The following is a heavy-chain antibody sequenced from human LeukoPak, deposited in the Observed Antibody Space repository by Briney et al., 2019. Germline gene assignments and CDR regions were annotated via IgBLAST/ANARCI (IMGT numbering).Heavy chain of an antibody. D-gene: IGHD2-8*01. J-gene: IGHJ4*02. CDR1: GFTFSTYG. V-gene: IGHV3-33*08. Sequence: PGRSLRLSCAASGFTFSTYGMHWVRQAPGKGLEWVAVILYDGSKEYYADSVKGRFTISRDNAKNSLYLQMNSLRAEDTAVYYCARENGGENFDYWGQGTLVTVSS. CDR2: ILYDGSKE. CDR3: ARENGGENFDY.